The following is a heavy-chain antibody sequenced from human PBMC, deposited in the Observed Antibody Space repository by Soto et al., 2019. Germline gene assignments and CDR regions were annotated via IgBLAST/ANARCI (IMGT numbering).Heavy chain of an antibody. CDR3: ATSYPELVTNGAFHY. J-gene: IGHJ4*02. Sequence: PGESLKISCKSSGYNFTTYWIGWVRQMPGKGLEWMGIIYPGDSDTRYSPSFQGQVTISADKSINTAYLQWSSLKASDTAVYYCATSYPELVTNGAFHYWGQGXLVTVYS. V-gene: IGHV5-51*01. CDR1: GYNFTTYW. CDR2: IYPGDSDT. D-gene: IGHD6-13*01.